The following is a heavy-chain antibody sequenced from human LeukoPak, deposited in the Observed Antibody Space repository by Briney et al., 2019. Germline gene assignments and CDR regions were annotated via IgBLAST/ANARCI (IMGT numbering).Heavy chain of an antibody. CDR3: ARHSSYGVAATIILAHGAFDI. CDR1: GGSISSSSYY. V-gene: IGHV4-39*01. D-gene: IGHD2-15*01. J-gene: IGHJ3*02. Sequence: PSETLSLTCTVSGGSISSSSYYWGWIRQPPGKGLEWIGSIYYSGSTYYNPSLKSRVTISVDTSKNQFSLKLSSVTAADTAVYYCARHSSYGVAATIILAHGAFDIWSQGTMVTVSS. CDR2: IYYSGST.